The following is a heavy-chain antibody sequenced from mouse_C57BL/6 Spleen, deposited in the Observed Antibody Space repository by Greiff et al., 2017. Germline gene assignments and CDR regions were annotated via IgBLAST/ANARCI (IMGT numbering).Heavy chain of an antibody. CDR3: ARSAYYYFDV. D-gene: IGHD1-1*02. CDR2: IDPSDSYT. CDR1: GYTFTSYW. Sequence: QVQLQQPGAELVMPGASVQLSCKASGYTFTSYWMHWVKQRPGQGLEWIGEIDPSDSYTNYNQKFKGKSTLTVDKSSSTAYMQLSSLTSEDSAVYYCARSAYYYFDVWGTGTTVTVSS. V-gene: IGHV1-69*01. J-gene: IGHJ1*03.